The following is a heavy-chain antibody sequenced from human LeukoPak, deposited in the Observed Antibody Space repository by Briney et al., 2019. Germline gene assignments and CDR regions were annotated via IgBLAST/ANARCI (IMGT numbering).Heavy chain of an antibody. V-gene: IGHV4-59*01. J-gene: IGHJ4*02. CDR2: IYYSGST. CDR3: ARSAYGDHLDY. D-gene: IGHD4-17*01. Sequence: SETLSLTCTVSGGSISSYYWSWIRQPPGKGLECLGYIYYSGSTNYNPSLKSRVTMSVVTSKNQFSLKLSSVTAADTAVYYCARSAYGDHLDYWGQGTLVTVSS. CDR1: GGSISSYY.